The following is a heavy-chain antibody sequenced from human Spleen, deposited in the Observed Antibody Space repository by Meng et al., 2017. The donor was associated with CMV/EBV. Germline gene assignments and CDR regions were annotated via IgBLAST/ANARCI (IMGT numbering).Heavy chain of an antibody. Sequence: GESLKISCAASGFTFSDYYMSWIRQAPGKGLEWVSSITSSNTIYYTDSVKGRFTISRDNAKNSLYLQMNSLRVEDTAVYYCARDYYDSSTYYPDYWGQGTLVTVSS. CDR1: GFTFSDYY. D-gene: IGHD3-22*01. V-gene: IGHV3-69-1*01. CDR3: ARDYYDSSTYYPDY. CDR2: ITSSNTI. J-gene: IGHJ4*02.